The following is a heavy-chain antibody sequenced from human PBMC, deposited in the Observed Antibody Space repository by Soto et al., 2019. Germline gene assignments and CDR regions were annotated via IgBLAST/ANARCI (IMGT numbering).Heavy chain of an antibody. CDR1: GFTFSSYA. CDR3: ARDIAAQPPMDYYYYGMDV. V-gene: IGHV3-30-3*01. J-gene: IGHJ6*02. CDR2: ISYDGSNK. D-gene: IGHD6-6*01. Sequence: QVQLVESGGGVVQPGRSLRLSCAASGFTFSSYAMHWVRQAPGKGLEWVAVISYDGSNKYYADSVKGRFTISRDNSKNTLYLPMNSLSAEDTAVYYCARDIAAQPPMDYYYYGMDVWGQGTTVTVSS.